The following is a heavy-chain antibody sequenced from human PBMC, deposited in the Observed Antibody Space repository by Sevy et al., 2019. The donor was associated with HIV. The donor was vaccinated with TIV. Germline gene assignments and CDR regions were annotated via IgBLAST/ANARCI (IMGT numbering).Heavy chain of an antibody. CDR2: ISGSGGST. V-gene: IGHV3-23*01. Sequence: GGSLRLSCAASGFTFSDYAMCWVRQAPGKGLEWVSAISGSGGSTYYADSVKGRFTISRDNSKNTLYLQMNSLRAEDTAVYYCAKDLYFWSGYGGYYYYYGMDVWGQGTTVTVSS. D-gene: IGHD3-3*01. CDR3: AKDLYFWSGYGGYYYYYGMDV. J-gene: IGHJ6*02. CDR1: GFTFSDYA.